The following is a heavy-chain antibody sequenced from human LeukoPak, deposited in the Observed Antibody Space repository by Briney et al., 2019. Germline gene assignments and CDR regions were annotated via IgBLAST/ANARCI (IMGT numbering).Heavy chain of an antibody. CDR3: AREDYSKGGDYFDY. CDR1: GFTFSSYG. Sequence: PGGSLRLSCAASGFTFSSYGMSWVRQAPGKGLEWVSSISSSSSYIYYAESVKGRFTITRDNAKNSLYLQMNSLRAEDTAVYYCAREDYSKGGDYFDYWGQGTLVTVSS. J-gene: IGHJ4*02. V-gene: IGHV3-21*01. CDR2: ISSSSSYI. D-gene: IGHD4-11*01.